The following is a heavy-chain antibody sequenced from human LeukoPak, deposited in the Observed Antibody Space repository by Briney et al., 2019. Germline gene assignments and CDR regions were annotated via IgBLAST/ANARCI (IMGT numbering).Heavy chain of an antibody. CDR3: AREYSSSPCYFDV. CDR2: INPNSGGT. CDR1: GYTFTGYY. D-gene: IGHD6-6*01. Sequence: GASVKVSCKASGYTFTGYYMHWVRQAPGQGLEWMGRINPNSGGTNYAQKFQGRVTMTRDTSISTAYMELSRLRSDDTAVYYCAREYSSSPCYFDVWGRGTLVTVSS. J-gene: IGHJ2*01. V-gene: IGHV1-2*06.